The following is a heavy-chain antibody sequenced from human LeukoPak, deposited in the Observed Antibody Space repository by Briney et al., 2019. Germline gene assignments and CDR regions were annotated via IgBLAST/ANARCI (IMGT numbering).Heavy chain of an antibody. CDR1: GFTFDDYA. CDR2: ISWNSGSI. CDR3: VKELTRGYSYGNYFDY. Sequence: GGSLRLSCAASGFTFDDYAMHWVRQAPGKGLEWVSGISWNSGSIGYADSVKGRFTISRDNAKNSLYLQMNSLRAEDTGVYYCVKELTRGYSYGNYFDYWGQGTLVTVSS. V-gene: IGHV3-9*01. J-gene: IGHJ4*02. D-gene: IGHD5-18*01.